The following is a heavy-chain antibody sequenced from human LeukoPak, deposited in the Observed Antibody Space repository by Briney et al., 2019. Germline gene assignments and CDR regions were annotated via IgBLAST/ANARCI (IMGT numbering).Heavy chain of an antibody. CDR3: AKGYYESSGYTFDY. Sequence: GGSLRLSCSASGXTFSSHAMSWVRQAPGKGLEWVSGISASGGSTYYADSVKGRFTIARDNSKNTLYLQMNNLRAEDTAVYYCAKGYYESSGYTFDYWGQGTLVTVSS. V-gene: IGHV3-23*01. CDR2: ISASGGST. CDR1: GXTFSSHA. J-gene: IGHJ4*02. D-gene: IGHD3-22*01.